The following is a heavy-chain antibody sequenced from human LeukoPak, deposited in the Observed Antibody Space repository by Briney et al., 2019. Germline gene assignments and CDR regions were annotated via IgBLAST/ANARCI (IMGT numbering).Heavy chain of an antibody. CDR3: ARDPRGYTYGGDAFDI. CDR2: ISSRGSAI. V-gene: IGHV3-11*01. J-gene: IGHJ3*02. CDR1: EFTFSDYY. Sequence: GGSLRLSCAASEFTFSDYYMSWIRQAPGKELEWVSYISSRGSAIYYADSVKGRFAISRDNAKNSLYLQMNSLRAEDTAVYYCARDPRGYTYGGDAFDIWGRGTMVTVSS. D-gene: IGHD5-18*01.